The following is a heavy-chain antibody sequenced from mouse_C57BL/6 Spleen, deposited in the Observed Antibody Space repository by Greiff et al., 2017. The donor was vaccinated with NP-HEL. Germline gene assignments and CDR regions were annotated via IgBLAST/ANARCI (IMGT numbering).Heavy chain of an antibody. Sequence: EVKLMESGAELVRPGASVKLSCTASGFNIKDDYMHWVKQRPEQGLEWIGWIDPENGDTEYASKFQGKATITADTSSNTAYLQLSSLTSEDTAVYYCTSGGSGYAMDYWGQGTSVTVSS. D-gene: IGHD1-1*01. V-gene: IGHV14-4*01. CDR1: GFNIKDDY. J-gene: IGHJ4*01. CDR3: TSGGSGYAMDY. CDR2: IDPENGDT.